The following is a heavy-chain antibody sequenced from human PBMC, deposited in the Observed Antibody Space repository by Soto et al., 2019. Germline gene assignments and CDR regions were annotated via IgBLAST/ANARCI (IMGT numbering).Heavy chain of an antibody. Sequence: SETLSLTCAVYGGSFSGYYWSWIRQPPGKGLEWIGEINHGGSTNYNSSLKSRVTISVDTSKNQFSLKLSSVTAADTAVYYCARDNSAGAPDYWGQGTLVTVSS. D-gene: IGHD1-20*01. CDR1: GGSFSGYY. CDR2: INHGGST. CDR3: ARDNSAGAPDY. V-gene: IGHV4-34*01. J-gene: IGHJ4*02.